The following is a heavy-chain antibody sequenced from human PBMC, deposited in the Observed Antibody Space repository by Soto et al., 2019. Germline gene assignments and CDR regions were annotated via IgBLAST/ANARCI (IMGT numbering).Heavy chain of an antibody. J-gene: IGHJ4*02. CDR3: ARDGRPPWIQLWGGFDY. Sequence: GGSLRLSCAASGFTFSSYGMHWVRQAPGKGLEWVAVIWYDGSNKYYADSVKGRFTISRDNSKNTLYLQMNSLRAEDTAVYYCARDGRPPWIQLWGGFDYWGQGTLVTVSS. D-gene: IGHD5-18*01. V-gene: IGHV3-33*01. CDR1: GFTFSSYG. CDR2: IWYDGSNK.